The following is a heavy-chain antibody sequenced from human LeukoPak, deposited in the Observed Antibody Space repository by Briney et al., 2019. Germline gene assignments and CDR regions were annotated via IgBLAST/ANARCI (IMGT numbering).Heavy chain of an antibody. D-gene: IGHD6-13*01. V-gene: IGHV3-23*01. Sequence: GGSLRLSCAASGFTFSSIAMNWVRQAPGKGLEWVSVIGDVGGAKYYADSVKGRFTISRDKSKNTLYLLMISLRAEDTAVYYCAIRKQQVVPPRAYPYYYGMDVWGQGTTVTVSS. CDR1: GFTFSSIA. CDR2: IGDVGGAK. J-gene: IGHJ6*02. CDR3: AIRKQQVVPPRAYPYYYGMDV.